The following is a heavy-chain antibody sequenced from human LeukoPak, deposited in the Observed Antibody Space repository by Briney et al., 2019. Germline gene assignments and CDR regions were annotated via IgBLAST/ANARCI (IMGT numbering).Heavy chain of an antibody. V-gene: IGHV3-7*03. CDR3: ARSSYSSSSSV. J-gene: IGHJ3*01. CDR1: GFTFSGFW. Sequence: GGSLRLSCAVPGFTFSGFWMSWSRQAPGKGLEWVASINSDGSEGYYADVVKGRFTISRDNAKNSLYLQINSLRAEDTAVYYCARSSYSSSSSVWGQGTMVTVSS. D-gene: IGHD6-6*01. CDR2: INSDGSEG.